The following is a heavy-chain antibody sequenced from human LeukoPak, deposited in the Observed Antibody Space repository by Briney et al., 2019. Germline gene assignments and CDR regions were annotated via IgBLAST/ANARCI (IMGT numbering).Heavy chain of an antibody. CDR1: GGSISNNNW. V-gene: IGHV4-4*02. CDR3: ARRHPHGLITMVRGRAEYFDY. J-gene: IGHJ4*02. Sequence: PSETLSLTCDVSGGSISNNNWWNWVRQPPGKGPEWIGEIFQSGGTNYNPSLKSRVTISVDTSKNQFSLKLSSVTAADTAVYYCARRHPHGLITMVRGRAEYFDYWGQGTLVTVSS. D-gene: IGHD3-10*01. CDR2: IFQSGGT.